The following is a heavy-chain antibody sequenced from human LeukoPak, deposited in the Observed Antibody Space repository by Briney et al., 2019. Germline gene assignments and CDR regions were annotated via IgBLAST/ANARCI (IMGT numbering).Heavy chain of an antibody. V-gene: IGHV4-34*01. CDR1: GGSFSGYY. CDR3: ARGKRDDFFSLFDY. D-gene: IGHD3-3*01. Sequence: SETLSLTCAVSGGSFSGYYWTWIRQPPGKGLEWIGEINHSGSTNYNPSLKSRVTISVDTSKNQFSLKLSSVTAADTAVYYCARGKRDDFFSLFDYWGQGTLVTVSS. CDR2: INHSGST. J-gene: IGHJ4*02.